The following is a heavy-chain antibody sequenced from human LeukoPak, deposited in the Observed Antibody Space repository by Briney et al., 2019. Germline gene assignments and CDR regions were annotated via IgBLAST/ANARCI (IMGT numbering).Heavy chain of an antibody. Sequence: DPGGSLRLSCAASGFTFSSYWMSWVCQAPGKGLEWVANIKQDGSEKYYVDSVKGRFTISRDNAKNSLYLQMNSLRAEDTAVYYCARDRYYGSVIFDYLGQGTLVTVSS. CDR1: GFTFSSYW. CDR2: IKQDGSEK. CDR3: ARDRYYGSVIFDY. J-gene: IGHJ4*02. V-gene: IGHV3-7*01. D-gene: IGHD3-10*01.